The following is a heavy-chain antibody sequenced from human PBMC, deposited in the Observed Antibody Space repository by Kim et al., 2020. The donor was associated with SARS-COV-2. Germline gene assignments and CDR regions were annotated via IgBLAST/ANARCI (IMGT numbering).Heavy chain of an antibody. J-gene: IGHJ6*02. D-gene: IGHD2-2*01. V-gene: IGHV3-11*03. Sequence: DSVKGRFTISRDNAKKPLYLQMNSLRAEDTAVYYCARLVLPAALHFYGLDVWGQGTTVTVFS. CDR3: ARLVLPAALHFYGLDV.